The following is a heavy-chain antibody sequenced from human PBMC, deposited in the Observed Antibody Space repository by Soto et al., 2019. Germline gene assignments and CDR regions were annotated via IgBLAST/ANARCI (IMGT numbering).Heavy chain of an antibody. D-gene: IGHD3-22*01. CDR1: GGTFTSYG. CDR3: ARDYDHRTRNFHY. CDR2: IIAIFGTA. J-gene: IGHJ4*02. Sequence: SVKVSCKASGGTFTSYGISWVRQAPGQGLEWMGGIIAIFGTANYAQKFQGRVTITADESTSTAYMELRSLRSEDTAVYYGARDYDHRTRNFHYWGQGTLVTVSS. V-gene: IGHV1-69*13.